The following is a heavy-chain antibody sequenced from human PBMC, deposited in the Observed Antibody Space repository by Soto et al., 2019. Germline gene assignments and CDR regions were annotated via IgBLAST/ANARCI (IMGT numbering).Heavy chain of an antibody. Sequence: PGGSLRLSCAASGFTFSSYGMHWVRQAPGKGLEWVAVISYDGSNKYYADSVRGRFTISRDNSKNTLYLQMNSLRAEDTAVYYCAKDVVVGATTGLGDYYYYYGMDVWSQGTTVTVSS. CDR3: AKDVVVGATTGLGDYYYYYGMDV. J-gene: IGHJ6*02. CDR2: ISYDGSNK. D-gene: IGHD1-26*01. V-gene: IGHV3-30*18. CDR1: GFTFSSYG.